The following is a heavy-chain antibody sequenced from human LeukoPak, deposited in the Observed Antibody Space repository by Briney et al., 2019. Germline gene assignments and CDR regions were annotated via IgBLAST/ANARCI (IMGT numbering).Heavy chain of an antibody. CDR3: ARDYYGSGTYYKPFDY. V-gene: IGHV1-69*13. J-gene: IGHJ4*02. CDR1: GGTFSSYA. CDR2: IIPIFGTT. D-gene: IGHD3-10*01. Sequence: SVKDSCKASGGTFSSYAISWVRQAPGQGLEWMGGIIPIFGTTNYAQKFQGRVTITADESTSTAYMELSSLRSEDTAVYYCARDYYGSGTYYKPFDYWGQGTLVTVSS.